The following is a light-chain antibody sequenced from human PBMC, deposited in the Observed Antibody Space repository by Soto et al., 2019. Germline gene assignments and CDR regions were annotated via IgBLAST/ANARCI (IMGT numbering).Light chain of an antibody. CDR3: TSLTSSTTLV. Sequence: QSVLTQPPSVSGSPGQSVTISCTGTNSDVGNYDRVSWYQQPPGTAPKLMIYEVTNRPSGVPDRFSGSKSGNTASLTISGLQPEDEADYYCTSLTSSTTLVFGGGTQLTVL. V-gene: IGLV2-18*02. CDR1: NSDVGNYDR. J-gene: IGLJ2*01. CDR2: EVT.